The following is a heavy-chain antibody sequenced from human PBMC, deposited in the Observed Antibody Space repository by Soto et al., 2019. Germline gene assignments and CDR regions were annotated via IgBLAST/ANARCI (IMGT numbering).Heavy chain of an antibody. D-gene: IGHD3-22*01. CDR2: ISPSGGDT. CDR1: GYTFTNTY. V-gene: IGHV1-46*03. CDR3: ARTVNSCYFFAH. Sequence: VEACCKASGYTFTNTYLHWARQAPEQGLEWMGIISPSGGDTTYAQKFQGRVTMTRDTSTSTVYMELSSLRSGDTSLYYCARTVNSCYFFAHWGQGTLVPVTP. J-gene: IGHJ1*01.